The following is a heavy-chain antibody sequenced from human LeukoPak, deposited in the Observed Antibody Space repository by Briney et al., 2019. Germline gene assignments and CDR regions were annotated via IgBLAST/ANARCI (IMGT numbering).Heavy chain of an antibody. CDR1: GFTFSNYA. CDR3: ARERTTITTYAFDI. Sequence: GGSLRLSCAASGFTFSNYAMNWVRQAPGKGLEWVSYISSSSTMYYADSVKGRFTISRDNAKNSLYLQMDSLRAEDTALYYCARERTTITTYAFDIWGQGTMVTVSS. V-gene: IGHV3-48*01. D-gene: IGHD4-17*01. J-gene: IGHJ3*02. CDR2: ISSSSTM.